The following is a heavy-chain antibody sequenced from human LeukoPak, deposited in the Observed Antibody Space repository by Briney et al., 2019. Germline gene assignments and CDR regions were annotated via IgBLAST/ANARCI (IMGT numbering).Heavy chain of an antibody. CDR3: ARDIHYYDSSGLDY. J-gene: IGHJ4*02. CDR2: INAGNGNT. D-gene: IGHD3-22*01. CDR1: GYTFTSYA. V-gene: IGHV1-3*01. Sequence: SVKVSCKASGYTFTSYAMHWVRQAPGQRLEWMGWINAGNGNTKYSQKFQGRVTITRDTSASTAYMELSSLRSEDTAVYYCARDIHYYDSSGLDYWGQGTLVTVSS.